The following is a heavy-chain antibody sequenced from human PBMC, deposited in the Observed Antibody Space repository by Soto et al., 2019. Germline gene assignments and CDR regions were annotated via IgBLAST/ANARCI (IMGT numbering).Heavy chain of an antibody. CDR3: ARAAEGSSSWYRDYYYYYGMDV. Sequence: SXTLSLPCTVSGGSISSGGYYWSWIRQHPGKGLEWIGYIYYSGSTYYNPSLKSRVTISVDTSKNQFSLKLSSVTAADTAVYYCARAAEGSSSWYRDYYYYYGMDVWGQGTTVTVSS. D-gene: IGHD6-13*01. CDR1: GGSISSGGYY. J-gene: IGHJ6*02. V-gene: IGHV4-31*03. CDR2: IYYSGST.